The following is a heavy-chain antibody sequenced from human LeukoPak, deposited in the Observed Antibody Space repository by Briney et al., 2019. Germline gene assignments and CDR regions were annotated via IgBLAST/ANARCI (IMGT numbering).Heavy chain of an antibody. J-gene: IGHJ4*02. CDR2: MNPKSGNA. Sequence: ASVKVSCKASGYTFTNYDVNWVRQATGQGLEWMGRMNPKSGNAGYAQKFQGRLIMTRDASITTSYMALSSLTSEDTAVYYCARGKLTHGDYVAADYWGQGTLVTVSS. D-gene: IGHD4-17*01. CDR1: GYTFTNYD. CDR3: ARGKLTHGDYVAADY. V-gene: IGHV1-8*01.